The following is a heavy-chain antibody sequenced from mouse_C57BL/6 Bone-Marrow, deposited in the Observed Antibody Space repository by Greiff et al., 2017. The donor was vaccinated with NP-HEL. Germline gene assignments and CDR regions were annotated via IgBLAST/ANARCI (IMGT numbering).Heavy chain of an antibody. J-gene: IGHJ4*01. Sequence: QVQLQQSGPGLVQPSQSLSITCTVSGFSFTSYGVHWVRQPPGKGLEWLGVIWSGGSTDYNAAFISRLSISKDNSKSQVFFKMNSLQADDTAIYYCARDYYGSSYEGYAMDYWGQGTSVTVSS. D-gene: IGHD1-1*01. CDR3: ARDYYGSSYEGYAMDY. CDR2: IWSGGST. V-gene: IGHV2-4*01. CDR1: GFSFTSYG.